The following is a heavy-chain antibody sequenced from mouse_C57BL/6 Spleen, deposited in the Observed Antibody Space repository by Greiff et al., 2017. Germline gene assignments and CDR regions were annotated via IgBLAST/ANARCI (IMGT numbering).Heavy chain of an antibody. V-gene: IGHV1-53*01. CDR1: GYTFTSYW. CDR2: INPSNGGT. J-gene: IGHJ2*01. D-gene: IGHD2-4*01. Sequence: QVQLQQPGTELVKPGASVKLSCKASGYTFTSYWMHWVKQRPGQGLEWIGNINPSNGGTNYNEKFKSKSTLTVDKTSSTAYLQLSSLTSEDSAVYYYARGSVYYDYDVIDYWGQGTTLTVSS. CDR3: ARGSVYYDYDVIDY.